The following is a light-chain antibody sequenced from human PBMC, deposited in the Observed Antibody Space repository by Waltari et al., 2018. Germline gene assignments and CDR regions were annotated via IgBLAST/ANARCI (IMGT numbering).Light chain of an antibody. J-gene: IGKJ3*01. CDR2: DAS. CDR1: QSVTSY. Sequence: EIVLTQSPATLSLSPGESATLSCRASQSVTSYFAWYQQKPGQAPRLLIYDASNRATGIPARFSGSGSGTDFTLTISTLEPEDFAVYYCQQRSNWVFTFGPGTKVDIK. CDR3: QQRSNWVFT. V-gene: IGKV3-11*01.